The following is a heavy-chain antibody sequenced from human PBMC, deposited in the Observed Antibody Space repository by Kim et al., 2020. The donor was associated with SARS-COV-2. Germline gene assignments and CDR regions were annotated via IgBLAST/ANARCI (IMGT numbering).Heavy chain of an antibody. V-gene: IGHV3-11*05. J-gene: IGHJ6*02. D-gene: IGHD1-7*01. Sequence: SVKGRFTISRDNDKNSVYLQMNSLSVEDTALYYCERGTSTWNYLYYYGMDVWGQGTTVNVSS. CDR3: ERGTSTWNYLYYYGMDV.